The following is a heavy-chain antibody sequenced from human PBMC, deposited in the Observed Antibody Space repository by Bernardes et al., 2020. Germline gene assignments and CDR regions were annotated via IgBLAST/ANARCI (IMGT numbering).Heavy chain of an antibody. CDR2: ISSSSSTI. D-gene: IGHD3-16*01. CDR1: GFTFSSYS. Sequence: GGSLRLSCAASGFTFSSYSMNWVRQAPGKGLEWVSYISSSSSTIYYADSVKGRFTISRDNAKNSLYLQMNSLRDEDTAVYYCARGWGRYDYIWGKLLFDYWGQGTLVTVSS. V-gene: IGHV3-48*02. J-gene: IGHJ4*02. CDR3: ARGWGRYDYIWGKLLFDY.